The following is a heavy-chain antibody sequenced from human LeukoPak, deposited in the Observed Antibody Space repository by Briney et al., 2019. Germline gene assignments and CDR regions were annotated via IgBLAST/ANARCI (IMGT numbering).Heavy chain of an antibody. CDR2: ISGGGGST. J-gene: IGHJ4*02. D-gene: IGHD3-10*01. V-gene: IGHV3-43*02. Sequence: PGGSLRLSCAASGFTFDDYAVQWVRQAPGKGLEWVSLISGGGGSTYYTDSVRGRFTISRDNSKNSLYLQMNSLRTEDTALYYCAKDMGGSGSYITLYFDYWGQGTLVTVSS. CDR1: GFTFDDYA. CDR3: AKDMGGSGSYITLYFDY.